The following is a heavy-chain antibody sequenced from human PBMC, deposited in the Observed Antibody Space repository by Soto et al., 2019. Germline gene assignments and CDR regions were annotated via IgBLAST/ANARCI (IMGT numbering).Heavy chain of an antibody. CDR1: GFTPSAYY. V-gene: IGHV3-11*01. CDR2: ISRSGSTI. CDR3: ATLVVTRYYSYAMDV. D-gene: IGHD6-6*01. J-gene: IGHJ6*02. Sequence: PGRALRPPPGASGFTPSAYYKILCRQAPGKGLEWGSYISRSGSTIYYADSVKGRFTISRDNAKNSLYLQMNSLRAEDTAVYYCATLVVTRYYSYAMDVWGQGTTVTGSS.